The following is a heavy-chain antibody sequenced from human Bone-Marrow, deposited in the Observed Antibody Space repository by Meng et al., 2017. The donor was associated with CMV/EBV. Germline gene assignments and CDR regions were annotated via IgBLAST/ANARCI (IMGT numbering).Heavy chain of an antibody. J-gene: IGHJ4*02. CDR3: ASITLWYTRFDY. V-gene: IGHV4-39*07. CDR2: ISYSGST. Sequence: SETLSLTCTVSDGSIRSNTYYWGWIRQPPGKGLEWIGSISYSGSTYYTPSLKSRVTISVDTSKSQFSLNLSSVTAADTAIYYCASITLWYTRFDYWGQGTLVTFSS. CDR1: DGSIRSNTYY. D-gene: IGHD2-21*01.